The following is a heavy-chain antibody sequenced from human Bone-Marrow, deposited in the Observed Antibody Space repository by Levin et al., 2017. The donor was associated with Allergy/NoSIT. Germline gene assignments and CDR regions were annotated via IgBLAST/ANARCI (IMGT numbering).Heavy chain of an antibody. V-gene: IGHV5-51*01. D-gene: IGHD1-26*01. Sequence: TAGGSLRLSCKASGYSFSGYWIGWVRQVPGKGLEWMGIIYPDDSYTRYSPSFQGQVTISADKSISTAPLQWTSLKASDTAMYYCARLCTVGVGHKSYYYHMDVWGQGTTVTVSS. CDR3: ARLCTVGVGHKSYYYHMDV. CDR2: IYPDDSYT. CDR1: GYSFSGYW. J-gene: IGHJ6*01.